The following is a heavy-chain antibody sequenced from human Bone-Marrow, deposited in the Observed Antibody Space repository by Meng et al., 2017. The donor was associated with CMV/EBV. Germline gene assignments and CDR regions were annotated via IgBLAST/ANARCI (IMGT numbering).Heavy chain of an antibody. CDR2: IDHSGST. Sequence: SDTLSLTCAVYGGSFSAYYWSWIRQPPGKGLEWIGEIDHSGSTNYHPSLKSRVTISVDTSKNQFSLKLSSVTAADTAVYYCAREKRQWLADDAFDIWGQGTMVTVSS. CDR3: AREKRQWLADDAFDI. CDR1: GGSFSAYY. J-gene: IGHJ3*02. D-gene: IGHD6-19*01. V-gene: IGHV4-34*01.